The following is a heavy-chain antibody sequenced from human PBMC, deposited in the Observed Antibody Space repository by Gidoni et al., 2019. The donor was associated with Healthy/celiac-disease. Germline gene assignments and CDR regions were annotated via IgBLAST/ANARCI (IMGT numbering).Heavy chain of an antibody. CDR3: ARGGLTIMVRGVINNWFDP. CDR1: CGSFSGYY. Sequence: QVQLQQWGAGLLKPSETLSLTCAVYCGSFSGYYWSWSRQPPGKGLEWIGEINHSGSPNYNPSRKSRVTISGDTSKNQFSLKLSSVTAADTAVYYCARGGLTIMVRGVINNWFDPWGQGTLVTVSS. D-gene: IGHD3-10*01. J-gene: IGHJ5*02. V-gene: IGHV4-34*01. CDR2: INHSGSP.